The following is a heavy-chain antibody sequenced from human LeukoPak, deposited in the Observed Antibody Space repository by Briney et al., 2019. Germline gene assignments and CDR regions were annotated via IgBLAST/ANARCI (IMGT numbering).Heavy chain of an antibody. CDR2: INAGNGNT. V-gene: IGHV1-3*01. CDR3: ARERSPLWFGELSAY. Sequence: ASVKVSCRASGYTFTMHWVRQAPEQRLGGMGWINAGNGNTKYSQKFQGRVTITRDTSASTAYMELSSLRSEDTAVYYCARERSPLWFGELSAYWGQGTLVTVSS. CDR1: GYTFT. J-gene: IGHJ4*02. D-gene: IGHD3-10*01.